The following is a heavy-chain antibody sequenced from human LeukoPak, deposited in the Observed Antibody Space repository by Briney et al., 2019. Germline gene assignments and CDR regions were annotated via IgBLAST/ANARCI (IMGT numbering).Heavy chain of an antibody. J-gene: IGHJ4*02. V-gene: IGHV4-34*01. CDR2: INHSGST. CDR3: ARGRRRDGYNPLSY. D-gene: IGHD5-24*01. Sequence: GSLRLSCAASGFTVTSNYMSWIRQPPGKGLEWIGEINHSGSTNYNPSLKSRVTISVDTSKNQFSLKLSSVTAADTAVYYRARGRRRDGYNPLSYWGQGTLVTVSS. CDR1: GFTVTSNY.